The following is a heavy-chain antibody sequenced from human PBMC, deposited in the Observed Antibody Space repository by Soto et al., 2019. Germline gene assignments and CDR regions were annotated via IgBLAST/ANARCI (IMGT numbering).Heavy chain of an antibody. CDR3: ARDTGIVVVVAANPFDY. CDR1: GYTFTSYG. D-gene: IGHD2-15*01. CDR2: ISAYNGNT. V-gene: IGHV1-18*01. J-gene: IGHJ4*02. Sequence: QVQLVQSGAEVKKPGASVKVSCKASGYTFTSYGISWVRQAPGQGLEWMGWISAYNGNTNYAQKLQGRVTMTTDTSTRTAYMEMRSLRSDDTAVYYCARDTGIVVVVAANPFDYWGQGTLVTVSS.